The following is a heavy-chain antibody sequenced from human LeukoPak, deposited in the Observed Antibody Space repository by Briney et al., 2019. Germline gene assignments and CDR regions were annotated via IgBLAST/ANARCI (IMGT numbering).Heavy chain of an antibody. Sequence: PGGSLRLSCAASGFTFSSYWMHWVRQAPGKGLVWVSRINSDGSSTSYADSVKGRSTISRDNAKNTLYLQMNSLRAEDTAVYYCARGLEWLLGWFDPWGQGTLVTVSS. CDR2: INSDGSST. CDR1: GFTFSSYW. J-gene: IGHJ5*02. D-gene: IGHD3-3*01. V-gene: IGHV3-74*01. CDR3: ARGLEWLLGWFDP.